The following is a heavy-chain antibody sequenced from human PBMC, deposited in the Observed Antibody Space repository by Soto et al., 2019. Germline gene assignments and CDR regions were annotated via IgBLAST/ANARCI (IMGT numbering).Heavy chain of an antibody. CDR1: GFSLSNGKVG. V-gene: IGHV2-26*01. Sequence: HVTFKESGPVLVKPTETLTLTCTVSGFSLSNGKVGVSWIRQPPGKALEWLAHIFSNDEKSYRTSLKSSLTISEDTSKSQVVLTMTKVDPVDTATYYCARILFGRSVAGGYFYMDVWGKGTTVTVSS. J-gene: IGHJ6*03. D-gene: IGHD6-19*01. CDR3: ARILFGRSVAGGYFYMDV. CDR2: IFSNDEK.